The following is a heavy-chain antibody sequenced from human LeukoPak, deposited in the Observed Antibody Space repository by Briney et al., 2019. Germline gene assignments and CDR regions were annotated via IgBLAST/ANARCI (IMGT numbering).Heavy chain of an antibody. V-gene: IGHV4-30-2*01. CDR2: IYHSGST. Sequence: PSETLSPTCTVSGGSISSGGYYWSWIRQPPGKGLEWIGYIYHSGSTYYNPSLKSRVTISVDRSKNQFSLKLSSVTAADTAVYYCARAGLHDDCSSTSCRHYYYYYMDVWGKGTTVTVSS. CDR3: ARAGLHDDCSSTSCRHYYYYYMDV. J-gene: IGHJ6*03. CDR1: GGSISSGGYY. D-gene: IGHD2-2*01.